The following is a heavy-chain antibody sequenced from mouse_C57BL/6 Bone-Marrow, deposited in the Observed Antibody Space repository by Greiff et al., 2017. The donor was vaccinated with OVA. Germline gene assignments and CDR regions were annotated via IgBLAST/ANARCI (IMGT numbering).Heavy chain of an antibody. CDR1: GFTFSNYW. CDR2: IRLKSDNYAT. V-gene: IGHV6-3*01. D-gene: IGHD2-4*01. Sequence: EVKLEESGGGLVQPGGSMKLSCVASGFTFSNYWMNWVRQSPEKGLEWVAQIRLKSDNYATHYAESVKGRFTISRDDSKSSVYLQMNNLRAEDTGIYYRTVLDCPYAMVYWGQGTSVTVSS. CDR3: TVLDCPYAMVY. J-gene: IGHJ4*01.